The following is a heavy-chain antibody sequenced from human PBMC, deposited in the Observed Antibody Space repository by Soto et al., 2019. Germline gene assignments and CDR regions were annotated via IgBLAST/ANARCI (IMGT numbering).Heavy chain of an antibody. CDR3: ASGILEPDLNYYYYGMDV. V-gene: IGHV1-69*13. Sequence: SVKVSCKASGGTFSSYAISWVRQAPGQGLEWMGGIIPIFGTANYAQKFQGRVTITADESTGTAYMGLSSLRSEDTAVYYCASGILEPDLNYYYYGMDVWGQGTTVTVSS. J-gene: IGHJ6*02. D-gene: IGHD1-1*01. CDR2: IIPIFGTA. CDR1: GGTFSSYA.